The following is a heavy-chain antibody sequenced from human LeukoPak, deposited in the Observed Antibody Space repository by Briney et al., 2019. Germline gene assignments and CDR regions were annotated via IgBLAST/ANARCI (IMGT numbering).Heavy chain of an antibody. CDR2: IYYSGST. Sequence: SGTLSLTCTVSGGSISSYYWSWIRQPPGKGLEWIGYIYYSGSTNYNPSLKSRVTISVDTSKNQFSLKLSSVTAADTAVYYCARVAPNCGGDCYFSKYYFDYWGQGTLVTVSS. V-gene: IGHV4-59*01. J-gene: IGHJ4*02. D-gene: IGHD2-21*02. CDR3: ARVAPNCGGDCYFSKYYFDY. CDR1: GGSISSYY.